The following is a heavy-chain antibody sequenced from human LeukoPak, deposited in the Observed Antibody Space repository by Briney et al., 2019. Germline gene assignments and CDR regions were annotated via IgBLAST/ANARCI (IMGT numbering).Heavy chain of an antibody. D-gene: IGHD1-26*01. J-gene: IGHJ4*02. CDR1: GGSASSGSYY. CDR2: IYYSGST. Sequence: KPSETLSLTCTVSGGSASSGSYYWSWIRQPPGKGLEWIGYIYYSGSTNYNPSLKSRVTISVDTSKNQFSLKLSSVTAADTAVYYCARVPGGSYYYYFDYWGQGTLVTVSS. V-gene: IGHV4-61*01. CDR3: ARVPGGSYYYYFDY.